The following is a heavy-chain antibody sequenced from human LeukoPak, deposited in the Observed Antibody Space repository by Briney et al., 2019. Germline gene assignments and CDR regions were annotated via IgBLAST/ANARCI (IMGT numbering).Heavy chain of an antibody. J-gene: IGHJ1*01. V-gene: IGHV3-33*01. CDR3: ARDRTVTTKYFQH. CDR2: IWYDGSNK. D-gene: IGHD4-17*01. Sequence: TGGSLRLSCAASGFTFSSYGMHWVRQAPGKGLEWVAVIWYDGSNKYYADSVKGRFTISRDNSKNTLYLQMNSLRAEDTAVYYCARDRTVTTKYFQHWGQGTLVTVSS. CDR1: GFTFSSYG.